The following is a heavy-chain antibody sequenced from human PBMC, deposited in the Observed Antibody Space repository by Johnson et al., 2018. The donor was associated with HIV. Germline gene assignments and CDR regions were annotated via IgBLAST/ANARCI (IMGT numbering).Heavy chain of an antibody. Sequence: EQLVESGGGLVQPGGSLRLSCAASGFTVNGNYMSWVRQAPGKGLEWVSVIYSGGSTYYADSVKGRFTISRDNSRNTLYLQMKSLRAEDTAVYYCARDGLESGSYYEMDAFISGAKGQWSPSLQ. D-gene: IGHD1-26*01. CDR2: IYSGGST. CDR1: GFTVNGNY. V-gene: IGHV3-66*01. J-gene: IGHJ3*02. CDR3: ARDGLESGSYYEMDAFIS.